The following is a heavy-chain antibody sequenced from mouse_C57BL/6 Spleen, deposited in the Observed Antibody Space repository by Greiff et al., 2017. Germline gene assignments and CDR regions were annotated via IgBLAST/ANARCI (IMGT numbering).Heavy chain of an antibody. J-gene: IGHJ4*01. Sequence: QVQLQQSGAELARPGASVKMSCKASGYTFTSYTMHWVHQRPGQGLEWIGYINPSSGYTKYNQKFKDKATLTADKSSSTAYMQLSSLTSEDSAVYYCARGGGGNYVEAMDYWGQGTSVTVSS. CDR3: ARGGGGNYVEAMDY. CDR2: INPSSGYT. V-gene: IGHV1-4*01. D-gene: IGHD2-1*01. CDR1: GYTFTSYT.